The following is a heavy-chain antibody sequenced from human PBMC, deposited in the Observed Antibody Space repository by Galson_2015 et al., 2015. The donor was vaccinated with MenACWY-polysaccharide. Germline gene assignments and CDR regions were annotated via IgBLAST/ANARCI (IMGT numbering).Heavy chain of an antibody. CDR2: IYWDDDK. V-gene: IGHV2-5*02. D-gene: IGHD6-19*01. Sequence: PALVKPTQTLTLTCTFSGFSLSTRGVGVGWIRQPPGKALEWLALIYWDDDKRYSPSLKSRLTITKDTSKNQVVLTMTNMDPVDTATYYCARQYSSGWYGYWGQGTLVTVSS. CDR1: GFSLSTRGVG. CDR3: ARQYSSGWYGY. J-gene: IGHJ4*02.